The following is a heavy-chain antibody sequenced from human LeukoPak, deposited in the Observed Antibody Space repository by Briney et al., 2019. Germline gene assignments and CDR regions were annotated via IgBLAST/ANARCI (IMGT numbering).Heavy chain of an antibody. D-gene: IGHD6-13*01. Sequence: PGGSLRLSCAASGFTFSNYSMNWVRQAPGKGLEWVSYISSSSSSTIYYADSVKGRFTISRDNAKNSLYLQMNSLRAEDTALYYCAKGRAAAGTGELDYWGQGTLVTVSS. CDR1: GFTFSNYS. CDR3: AKGRAAAGTGELDY. J-gene: IGHJ4*02. CDR2: ISSSSSSTI. V-gene: IGHV3-48*01.